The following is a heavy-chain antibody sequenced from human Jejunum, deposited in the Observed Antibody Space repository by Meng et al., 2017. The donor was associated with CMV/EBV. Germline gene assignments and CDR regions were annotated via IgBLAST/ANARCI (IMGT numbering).Heavy chain of an antibody. CDR2: ISSSSSAI. V-gene: IGHV3-48*04. CDR1: YS. Sequence: YSMNWVSQAPGKGLEWVSYISSSSSAIYYADSVKGRFTISRDNAKNSLYLQMNSLRAEDTAVYYCARLLEAYCSSTSCSGYYGMDVLGQGTTVTVSS. D-gene: IGHD2-2*01. CDR3: ARLLEAYCSSTSCSGYYGMDV. J-gene: IGHJ6*02.